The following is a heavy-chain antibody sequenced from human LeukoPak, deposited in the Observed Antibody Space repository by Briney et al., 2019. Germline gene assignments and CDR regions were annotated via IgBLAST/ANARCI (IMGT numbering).Heavy chain of an antibody. Sequence: SETLSLTCTVSGDSISSRSYYWGWIRQPPGKGLEWIGSIYYSGSTYYNPSLKSRITISVDTSKNQFSLKLSSVTAADTAVYYCARHQTTSLWFGELLPYDYWGQGTLVTVSS. CDR2: IYYSGST. D-gene: IGHD3-10*01. J-gene: IGHJ4*02. CDR1: GDSISSRSYY. CDR3: ARHQTTSLWFGELLPYDY. V-gene: IGHV4-39*01.